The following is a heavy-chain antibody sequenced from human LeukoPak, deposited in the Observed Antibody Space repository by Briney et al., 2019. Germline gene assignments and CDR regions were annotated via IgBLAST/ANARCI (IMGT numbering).Heavy chain of an antibody. CDR3: ASYQPVWFGESAFDY. CDR1: GFTFSSYG. Sequence: GGSLRLSCAASGFTFSSYGMHWVRQAPGKGLEWVAFIRYDGSNKYYADSVKGRFTISRDNSKNTLYLQMNSLRAEDTAVYYCASYQPVWFGESAFDYWGQGTLVTVSS. V-gene: IGHV3-30*02. J-gene: IGHJ4*02. D-gene: IGHD3-10*01. CDR2: IRYDGSNK.